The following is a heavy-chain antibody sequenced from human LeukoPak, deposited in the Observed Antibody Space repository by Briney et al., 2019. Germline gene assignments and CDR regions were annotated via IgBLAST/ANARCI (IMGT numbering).Heavy chain of an antibody. Sequence: ASVKVSCKASGYTFTGYYMHWVRQAPGQGLEWMGWINPNSGGTNYAQKFQGRVTMTRDTSISTAYMKLSRLRSDDTAVYYCARDHRAYTAMVTWFDYWGQGTLVTVSS. V-gene: IGHV1-2*02. D-gene: IGHD5-18*01. CDR2: INPNSGGT. J-gene: IGHJ4*02. CDR3: ARDHRAYTAMVTWFDY. CDR1: GYTFTGYY.